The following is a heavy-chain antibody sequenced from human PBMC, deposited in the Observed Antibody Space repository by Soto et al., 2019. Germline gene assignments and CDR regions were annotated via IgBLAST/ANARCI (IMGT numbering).Heavy chain of an antibody. CDR2: INAGNGNT. D-gene: IGHD7-27*01. CDR3: ARDGDPEYFQH. J-gene: IGHJ1*01. Sequence: QVQLVQSGAEVKKPGASVKVSCKASGYTFTSYAMHWVRQAPGQRLEWMGWINAGNGNTKYSQKFQGRVTITRDTSASTAYMELSSPRSEDTAVYYCARDGDPEYFQHWGQGTLVTVSS. CDR1: GYTFTSYA. V-gene: IGHV1-3*01.